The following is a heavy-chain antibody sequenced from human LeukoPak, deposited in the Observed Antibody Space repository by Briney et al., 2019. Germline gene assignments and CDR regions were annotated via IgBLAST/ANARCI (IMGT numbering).Heavy chain of an antibody. V-gene: IGHV3-23*01. Sequence: GGSLRLSCAASGFTFDDYAMSWVRQAPGKGLEWVSAISGSGGSTYYADSVKGRFTISRDNSKNTLYLQMNSLRAEDTAVYYCAKLSIAAAGTDYFDYWGQGTLVTVSS. D-gene: IGHD6-13*01. CDR2: ISGSGGST. CDR3: AKLSIAAAGTDYFDY. J-gene: IGHJ4*02. CDR1: GFTFDDYA.